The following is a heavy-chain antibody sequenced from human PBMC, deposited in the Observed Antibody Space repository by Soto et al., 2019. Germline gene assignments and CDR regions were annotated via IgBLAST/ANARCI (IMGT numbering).Heavy chain of an antibody. CDR2: IIPSFGTA. D-gene: IGHD3-16*01. CDR1: GGTFSSYA. V-gene: IGHV1-69*12. J-gene: IGHJ4*02. Sequence: QVQLVQSGAEVKKPGSSVKVSCKASGGTFSSYAISWVRQAPGQGLEWMGGIIPSFGTANYAQKFQGRVTITADESTSTAYMELSSLRSEETAVYYCARGPSYDYVWGSYLDYWGQGTLVTVSS. CDR3: ARGPSYDYVWGSYLDY.